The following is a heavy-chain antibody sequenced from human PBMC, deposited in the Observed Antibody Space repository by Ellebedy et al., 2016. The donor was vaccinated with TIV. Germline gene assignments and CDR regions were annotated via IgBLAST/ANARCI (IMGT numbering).Heavy chain of an antibody. V-gene: IGHV1-69*13. Sequence: ASVKVSCKASGGTFSSYAISWVRQAPGQGLEWMGGIIPIFGTANYAQKFQGRVTITADESTSTAYMELSSLRSEYTAVYYCARGVGWGYCSGGSCYRPLYNWFDPWGQGTLVTVSS. D-gene: IGHD2-15*01. J-gene: IGHJ5*02. CDR3: ARGVGWGYCSGGSCYRPLYNWFDP. CDR2: IIPIFGTA. CDR1: GGTFSSYA.